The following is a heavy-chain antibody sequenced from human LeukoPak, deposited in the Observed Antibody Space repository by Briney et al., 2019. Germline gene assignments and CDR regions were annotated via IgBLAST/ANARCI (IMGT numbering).Heavy chain of an antibody. CDR2: ISAYNGDT. J-gene: IGHJ4*02. V-gene: IGHV1-18*01. CDR3: ARDHGGYETEYYFDY. CDR1: GYTFTRYS. D-gene: IGHD5-12*01. Sequence: GASVKVSCKASGYTFTRYSISWVRQAPGQGLEWMGWISAYNGDTKYEQKLQGRVTLTTDNSTSTPYMQLRSLRADDTAVYYCARDHGGYETEYYFDYWGRGTLVTVSS.